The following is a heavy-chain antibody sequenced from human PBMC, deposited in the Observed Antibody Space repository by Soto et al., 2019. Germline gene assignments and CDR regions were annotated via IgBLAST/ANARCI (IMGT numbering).Heavy chain of an antibody. CDR2: FDPEDGET. CDR3: ATVNYSNYTNWFDP. CDR1: GYTLTELS. Sequence: ASVKVSCKVSGYTLTELSMHWVRQAPGKGLEWMGGFDPEDGETIYAQKFQGRVTMTEDTSTDTAYMELSSLRSEDTAVYYCATVNYSNYTNWFDPWGQGTLVTVSS. J-gene: IGHJ5*02. V-gene: IGHV1-24*01. D-gene: IGHD4-4*01.